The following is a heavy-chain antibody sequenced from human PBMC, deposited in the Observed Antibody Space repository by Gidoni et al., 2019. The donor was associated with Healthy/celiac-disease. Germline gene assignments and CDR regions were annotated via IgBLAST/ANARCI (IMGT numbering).Heavy chain of an antibody. J-gene: IGHJ6*02. V-gene: IGHV4-34*01. CDR3: ARGLRYYDFWSGYYYGMDV. CDR1: VGSFSVYY. D-gene: IGHD3-3*01. CDR2: INHSGST. Sequence: QVQLQQWGAGLLKPSETLSLTCAVYVGSFSVYYWSWIRQPPGKGLEWIGEINHSGSTNYNPSLKSRVTISVDTSKNQFSLKLSSVTAADTAVYYCARGLRYYDFWSGYYYGMDVWGQGTTVTVSS.